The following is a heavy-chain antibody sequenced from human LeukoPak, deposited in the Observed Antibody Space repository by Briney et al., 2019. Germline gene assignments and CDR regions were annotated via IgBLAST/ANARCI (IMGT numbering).Heavy chain of an antibody. J-gene: IGHJ6*02. Sequence: PGRSLRLSCAASGFTFDDYAMHWVRHAPGKGLEWVSGISWNSGSIGYADSVKGRFTISRDNAKNSLYLQMNSLRAEDTALYYCAKDSDGDYQYGMDVWGQGTTVTVSS. V-gene: IGHV3-9*01. CDR1: GFTFDDYA. CDR3: AKDSDGDYQYGMDV. CDR2: ISWNSGSI. D-gene: IGHD4-17*01.